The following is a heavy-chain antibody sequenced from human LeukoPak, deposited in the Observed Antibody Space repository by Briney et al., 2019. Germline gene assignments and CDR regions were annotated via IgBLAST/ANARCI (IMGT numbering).Heavy chain of an antibody. CDR1: GGSISSGGYY. V-gene: IGHV4-30-2*01. CDR3: ARENSSGWYVAFDI. J-gene: IGHJ3*02. D-gene: IGHD6-19*01. CDR2: IYHSGST. Sequence: SETLSLTCTVSGGSISSGGYYWSWIRQPPGKGLEWIVYIYHSGSTYYNPSLKSRVTTSVDRSKNQFSLKLSSVTAADTAVYYCARENSSGWYVAFDIWGQGTMVTVSS.